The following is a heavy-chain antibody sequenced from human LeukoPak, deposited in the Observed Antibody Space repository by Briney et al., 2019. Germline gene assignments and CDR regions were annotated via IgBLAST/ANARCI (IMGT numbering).Heavy chain of an antibody. D-gene: IGHD3-10*01. CDR3: ARDRWWFGELFRSFYYYYGMDV. CDR2: IKQDGSEK. Sequence: GGSLRLSCAASGFTFSSYWMSWVRQAPGKGLEWVANIKQDGSEKYYVDSVKGRFTISRDNAKNSLYLQMNSLRAEDTAVDYCARDRWWFGELFRSFYYYYGMDVWGQGTTVTVSS. V-gene: IGHV3-7*01. CDR1: GFTFSSYW. J-gene: IGHJ6*02.